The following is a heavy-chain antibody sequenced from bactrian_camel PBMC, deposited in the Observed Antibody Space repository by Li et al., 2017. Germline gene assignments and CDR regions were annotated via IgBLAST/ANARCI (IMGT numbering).Heavy chain of an antibody. D-gene: IGHD3*01. V-gene: IGHV3S1*01. CDR3: TTDCCYGARTWAQST. J-gene: IGHJ4*01. Sequence: HVQLVESGGGSVQPGGSLKLSCAASEFSIKTNCMAWHRQVSGKGRELVALINTGGGTTYYADSVKGRFTISRDNAKKTLYLQMNSLKPEDTAMYYCTTDCCYGARTWAQSTRGQGTQVTVS. CDR2: INTGGGTT. CDR1: EFSIKTNC.